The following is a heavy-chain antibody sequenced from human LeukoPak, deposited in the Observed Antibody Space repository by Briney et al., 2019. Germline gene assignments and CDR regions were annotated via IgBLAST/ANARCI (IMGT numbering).Heavy chain of an antibody. CDR2: IKQDGSEK. CDR1: GFTFSSYW. CDR3: AKASSGWYYDY. V-gene: IGHV3-7*03. Sequence: GGSLRLSCAASGFTFSSYWMSWVRQAPGKGLEWVANIKQDGSEKDYVDSVKGRFTISRDNAKNSLHLQMNSLRAEDTAVYYCAKASSGWYYDYWGQGTLVTVSS. J-gene: IGHJ4*02. D-gene: IGHD6-19*01.